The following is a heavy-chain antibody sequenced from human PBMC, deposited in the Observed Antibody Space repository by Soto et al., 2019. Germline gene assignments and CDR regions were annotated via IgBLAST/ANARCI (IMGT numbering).Heavy chain of an antibody. V-gene: IGHV1-69*01. CDR3: ARARGTSWYNWLDP. Sequence: QVQLVQSGAELKKPGSSVKVSCNASGGNFTNYGISWVRQAPGQGLEWMGGIIPLFGTTNYAQKFRGRVTVTADESTSTAYMEPNSLRSEDTAIYFCARARGTSWYNWLDPWGQGTLVTVSS. J-gene: IGHJ5*02. CDR2: IIPLFGTT. D-gene: IGHD6-13*01. CDR1: GGNFTNYG.